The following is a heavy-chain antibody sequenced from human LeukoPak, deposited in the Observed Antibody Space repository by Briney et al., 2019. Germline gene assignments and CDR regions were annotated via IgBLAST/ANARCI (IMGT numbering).Heavy chain of an antibody. V-gene: IGHV4-61*02. D-gene: IGHD6-19*01. CDR1: GGSISSGSYY. CDR3: ARGAGIAVAGYYMDV. Sequence: SETLSLTCTVSGGSISSGSYYWSWIRQPAGKGLEWIGRIYTSGSTNYNPSLKSRVTISVDTSKNQFSLKLSSVTAADTAVYYCARGAGIAVAGYYMDVWGKGTTDTVSS. CDR2: IYTSGST. J-gene: IGHJ6*03.